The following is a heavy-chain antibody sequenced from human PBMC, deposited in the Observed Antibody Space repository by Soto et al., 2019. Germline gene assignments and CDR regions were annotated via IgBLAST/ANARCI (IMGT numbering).Heavy chain of an antibody. CDR1: GGTFSNYA. V-gene: IGHV1-69*12. J-gene: IGHJ2*01. CDR2: ITPFFGTA. Sequence: QVQLVQSGAEVKKPGSSVKVSCKASGGTFSNYAISWVRQAPGQGLEWMGGITPFFGTANYAQKFQGRVTITADESMSTAYMDLSRLRSEDTAVYYCAQTLGLAVAGPGQFDLWGRGTLVTVSS. D-gene: IGHD6-19*01. CDR3: AQTLGLAVAGPGQFDL.